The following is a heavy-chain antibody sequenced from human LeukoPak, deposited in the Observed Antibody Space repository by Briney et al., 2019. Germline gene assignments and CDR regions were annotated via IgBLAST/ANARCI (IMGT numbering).Heavy chain of an antibody. J-gene: IGHJ5*02. D-gene: IGHD6-13*01. CDR2: IIPIFGTA. V-gene: IGHV1-69*13. CDR1: GYTLTSYA. CDR3: ARDRVAAAGTGPYNWFDP. Sequence: GASVKVSCKASGYTLTSYAMHWVRQAPGQRLEWMGGIIPIFGTANYAQKFQGRVTITADESTSTAYMELSSLRSEDTAVYYCARDRVAAAGTGPYNWFDPWGQGTLVTVSS.